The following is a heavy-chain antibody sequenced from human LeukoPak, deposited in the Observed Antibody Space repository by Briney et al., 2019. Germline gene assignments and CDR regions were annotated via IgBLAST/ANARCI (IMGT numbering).Heavy chain of an antibody. CDR3: ARARGGSYFDY. CDR2: IGTDGNT. Sequence: GGSLRLSYAASGFTFSSYDMHCAPQATGKGLEWVSAIGTDGNTYYPGSVKGRFTIYRENAKISLYLQMNSLRAGDTAVYYCARARGGSYFDYWGQGTLVTVSS. V-gene: IGHV3-13*04. D-gene: IGHD1-26*01. J-gene: IGHJ4*02. CDR1: GFTFSSYD.